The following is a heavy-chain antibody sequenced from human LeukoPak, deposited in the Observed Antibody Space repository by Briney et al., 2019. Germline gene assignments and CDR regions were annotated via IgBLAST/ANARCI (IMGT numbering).Heavy chain of an antibody. D-gene: IGHD2/OR15-2a*01. J-gene: IGHJ4*02. V-gene: IGHV3-74*01. CDR3: VSFYETY. Sequence: AGVALRLSCVASGNYWMHWVRQAPGKGLVWVSHINSDGSWTSYADSVKGRFTISKDNAKNTVYLQMNSLRAEDTAVYYCVSFYETYWGRGTLVTVSS. CDR1: GNYW. CDR2: INSDGSWT.